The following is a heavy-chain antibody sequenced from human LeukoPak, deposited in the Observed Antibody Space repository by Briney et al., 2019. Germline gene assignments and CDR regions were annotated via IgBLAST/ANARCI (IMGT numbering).Heavy chain of an antibody. J-gene: IGHJ4*02. Sequence: GGSLRLSCAASGFTFSSYAMSWVRQAPGKGLEWVSAISGSGASTYYADSVKGRFTISRDNSKNTLYLQMNSLRAEDTAVYYCAKVRFGVTARYYFDYWGQGTLVTVSS. V-gene: IGHV3-23*01. CDR3: AKVRFGVTARYYFDY. CDR2: ISGSGAST. D-gene: IGHD3-10*01. CDR1: GFTFSSYA.